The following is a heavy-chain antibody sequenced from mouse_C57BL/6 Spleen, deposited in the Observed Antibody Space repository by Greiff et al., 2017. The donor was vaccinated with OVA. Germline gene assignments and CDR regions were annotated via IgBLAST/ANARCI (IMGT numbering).Heavy chain of an antibody. J-gene: IGHJ1*03. CDR3: ARSYYSNYVSYFDV. D-gene: IGHD2-5*01. CDR2: INPSNGGT. V-gene: IGHV1-53*01. Sequence: QVQLQQPGTDLVKPGASVKLSCKASGYTFTSYWMHWVKQRPGQGLEWIGNINPSNGGTNYNEKFKSKATLTVDKSSSTAYMQLSSLTSEDSAVYYCARSYYSNYVSYFDVWGTGTTVTVSS. CDR1: GYTFTSYW.